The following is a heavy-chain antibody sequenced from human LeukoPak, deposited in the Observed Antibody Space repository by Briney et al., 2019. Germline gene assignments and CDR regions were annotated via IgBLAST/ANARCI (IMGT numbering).Heavy chain of an antibody. CDR3: ARLPPVPRYYYYMDV. CDR2: ISSSSSYI. J-gene: IGHJ6*03. CDR1: GFTFSSYS. V-gene: IGHV3-21*01. Sequence: PGGSLRLSCAASGFTFSSYSMNWVRQAPGKGLEWVSSISSSSSYIYYADSVKGRFTISRDNAKNSLYLQMNSLRAEDTAVYYCARLPPVPRYYYYMDVWGKGTTVTVSS.